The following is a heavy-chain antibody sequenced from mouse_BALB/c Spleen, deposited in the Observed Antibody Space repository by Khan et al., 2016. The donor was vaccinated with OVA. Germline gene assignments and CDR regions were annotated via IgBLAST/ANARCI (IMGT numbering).Heavy chain of an antibody. J-gene: IGHJ3*01. CDR1: GYTFTSYT. CDR2: INPSNNYT. V-gene: IGHV1-4*01. D-gene: IGHD2-14*01. CDR3: EREGDYHRSDGCFAY. Sequence: QVQLKQSGAELARPGASVKMSCKASGYTFTSYTMHWVRQRPGQAPEWIGHINPSNNYTNYNQNFKDQATLIVDKSSSTAYMQLSSLTSEDSAVYYCEREGDYHRSDGCFAYWGQGTLVTVSA.